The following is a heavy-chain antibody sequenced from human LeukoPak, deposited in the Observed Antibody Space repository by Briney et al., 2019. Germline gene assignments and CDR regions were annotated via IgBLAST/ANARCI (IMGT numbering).Heavy chain of an antibody. CDR1: GYTLSDNH. V-gene: IGHV1-2*02. D-gene: IGHD3-16*01. CDR2: IDPNSGDT. CDR3: ARELGINAFDV. J-gene: IGHJ3*01. Sequence: ASVKVSCKTSGYTLSDNHLYWVRQAPGQGPEWMGWIDPNSGDTNFAQNFQGRLTMTRDTSINTAYMELSRLTSDDTAVYYCARELGINAFDVWGQGAMVTVSS.